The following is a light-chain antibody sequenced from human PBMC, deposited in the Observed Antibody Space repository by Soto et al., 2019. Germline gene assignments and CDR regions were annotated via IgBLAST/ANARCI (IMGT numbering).Light chain of an antibody. V-gene: IGKV3-11*01. CDR2: DAY. CDR1: QSFRGL. CDR3: QQRHMWPIT. Sequence: VLTQSPVTLSLSPGESSSLSCRASQSFRGLLAWYQQRPGQAPRLLICDAYNRATGIPPRFSGSGSGTDFTLTISSLEPEDSAVYYCQQRHMWPITFGQGTRLEIK. J-gene: IGKJ5*01.